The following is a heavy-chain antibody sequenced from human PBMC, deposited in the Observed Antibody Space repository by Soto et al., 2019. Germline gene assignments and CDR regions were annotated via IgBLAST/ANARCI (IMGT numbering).Heavy chain of an antibody. Sequence: QVQLVESGGGVVPPGTSLSLSCAASGFTFSSSGMHWVRQAPGKGLEWVALISYDGSKDYDGDSAKGRFTIASDTTKNTLYLQMNSPRAEATAVYFCAKEDAMGSSCWDCRGQGTLVTVSS. CDR1: GFTFSSSG. J-gene: IGHJ4*02. D-gene: IGHD6-13*01. V-gene: IGHV3-30*18. CDR2: ISYDGSKD. CDR3: AKEDAMGSSCWDC.